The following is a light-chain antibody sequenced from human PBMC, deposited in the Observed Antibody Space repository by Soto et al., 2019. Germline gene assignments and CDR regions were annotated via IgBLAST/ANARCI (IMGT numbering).Light chain of an antibody. CDR2: AAS. V-gene: IGKV1D-16*01. CDR1: QGVNRW. CDR3: QQYNDYSWT. J-gene: IGKJ1*01. Sequence: DIQMTQSPSSVAASVGDRVTLTCRASQGVNRWLAWYQQKPGKAPKVLIYAASSLQSGVPSRFSGSGSGTDFTLTISSLQTDDFSTYYCQQYNDYSWTFGQGTKVDIK.